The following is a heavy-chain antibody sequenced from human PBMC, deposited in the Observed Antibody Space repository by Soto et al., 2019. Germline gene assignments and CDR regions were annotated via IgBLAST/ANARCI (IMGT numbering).Heavy chain of an antibody. V-gene: IGHV1-3*01. Sequence: QVHLVQSGGEVRKPGASVKISCKASGYTFSSNGMHWLRQAPGQGLEWMGWIHAGNGNTRYSEKLQGRVTITRDTSASTAYMELRSLRSDDTAVYYCARDRYTTTTVWFDPWGQGTLVTVSS. CDR2: IHAGNGNT. J-gene: IGHJ5*02. CDR1: GYTFSSNG. CDR3: ARDRYTTTTVWFDP. D-gene: IGHD3-16*02.